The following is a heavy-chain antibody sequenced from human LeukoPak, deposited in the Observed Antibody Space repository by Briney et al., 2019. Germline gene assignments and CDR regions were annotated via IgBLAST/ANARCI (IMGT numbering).Heavy chain of an antibody. J-gene: IGHJ6*02. D-gene: IGHD1-1*01. Sequence: QPGGSLRLSCAASGFTFNNYWIHWVRQVSGKGLVWVSRINNDGSSASYVDSVKGRFTISRDNAKNTLFLQMNSLRAEDTAVYYCARRGTGHGMDVWGQGTTVIVSS. CDR1: GFTFNNYW. V-gene: IGHV3-74*01. CDR2: INNDGSSA. CDR3: ARRGTGHGMDV.